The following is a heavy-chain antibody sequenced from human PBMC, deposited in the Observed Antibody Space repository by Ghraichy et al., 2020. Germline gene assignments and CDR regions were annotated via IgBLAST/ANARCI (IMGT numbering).Heavy chain of an antibody. CDR1: GFTFSNAW. D-gene: IGHD4-17*01. V-gene: IGHV3-15*01. CDR3: TTANGDLYYYYGMDV. CDR2: IKSKTDGGTT. J-gene: IGHJ6*02. Sequence: GGSLRLSCAASGFTFSNAWMSWVRQAPGKGLEWVGRIKSKTDGGTTDYAAPVKGRFTISRDDSKNTLYLQMNSLKTEDTAVYYCTTANGDLYYYYGMDVWGQGTTVTVSS.